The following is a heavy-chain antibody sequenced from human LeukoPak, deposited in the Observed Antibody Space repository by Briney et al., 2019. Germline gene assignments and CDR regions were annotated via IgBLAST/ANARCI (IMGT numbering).Heavy chain of an antibody. CDR3: ARGVNSGIYYSFDY. V-gene: IGHV4-4*07. CDR2: IYTSGST. CDR1: GGSISSYY. D-gene: IGHD1-26*01. Sequence: SETLSLTCTVSGGSISSYYLTWLRQPAGKGLEWIGRIYTSGSTNYNPSLKSRVTMSVDTSKNQFSLKLSSVTAADTAVYYCARGVNSGIYYSFDYWGQGTLVTVSS. J-gene: IGHJ4*02.